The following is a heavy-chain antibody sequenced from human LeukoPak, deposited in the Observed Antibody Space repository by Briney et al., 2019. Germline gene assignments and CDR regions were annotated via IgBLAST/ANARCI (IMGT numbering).Heavy chain of an antibody. CDR2: IKQDGSEK. Sequence: GGSLRLSCAASGFTFSSYWMSWVRQAPGKGLEWAANIKQDGSEKYYVDSVKGRFTISRDNAKNSLYLQMNSLRAEDTAVYYCARVSSYGSGSYGDYWGQGTLVTVSS. J-gene: IGHJ4*02. V-gene: IGHV3-7*01. CDR3: ARVSSYGSGSYGDY. D-gene: IGHD3-10*01. CDR1: GFTFSSYW.